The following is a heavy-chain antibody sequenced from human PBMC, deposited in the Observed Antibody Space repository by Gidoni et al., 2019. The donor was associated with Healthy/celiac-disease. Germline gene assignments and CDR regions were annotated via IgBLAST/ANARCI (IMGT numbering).Heavy chain of an antibody. V-gene: IGHV3-9*01. Sequence: EVQLVESGGGLVQPGRSLRLSCAASGFTFDDYAMHWVRQAPGKGLEWVSGISWNSGSIGYADSVKGRFTISRDNAKNSLYLQMNSLRAEDTALYYCAKDADYGDYDGVSYFDYWGQGTLVTVSS. J-gene: IGHJ4*02. CDR1: GFTFDDYA. D-gene: IGHD4-17*01. CDR3: AKDADYGDYDGVSYFDY. CDR2: ISWNSGSI.